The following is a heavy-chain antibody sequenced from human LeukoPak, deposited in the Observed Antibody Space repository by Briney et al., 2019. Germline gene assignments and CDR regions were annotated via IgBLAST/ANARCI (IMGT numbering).Heavy chain of an antibody. D-gene: IGHD3-10*01. CDR2: IGYDGRNK. CDR3: AKDNAYYYADY. J-gene: IGHJ4*02. V-gene: IGHV3-30*02. CDR1: GFTFSGYG. Sequence: PGGSLRLSCAASGFTFSGYGIHWVRQAPGKGLEWVTFIGYDGRNKYYADSVKGRFTISRDNSKNTLYLQMNSLRAEDTAVYYCAKDNAYYYADYWGQGTLVTVSS.